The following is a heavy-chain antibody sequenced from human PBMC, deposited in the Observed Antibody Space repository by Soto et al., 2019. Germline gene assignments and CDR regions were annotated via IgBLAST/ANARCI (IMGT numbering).Heavy chain of an antibody. CDR1: GFTFSSYG. D-gene: IGHD6-19*01. Sequence: GGSLRLSCAASGFTFSSYGMHWVRQAPGKGLEWVAVIWYDGSNKYYADSVKGRFTISRDNSKNTLYLQMNSLRAEDTAVYYCARGRYSSGWYTTFDYWGQGTLVTVSS. CDR3: ARGRYSSGWYTTFDY. J-gene: IGHJ4*02. V-gene: IGHV3-33*01. CDR2: IWYDGSNK.